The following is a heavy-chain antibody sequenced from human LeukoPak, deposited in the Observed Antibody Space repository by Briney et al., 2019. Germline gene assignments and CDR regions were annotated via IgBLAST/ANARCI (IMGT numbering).Heavy chain of an antibody. CDR3: ARVDISGFLNYFDY. CDR2: ISSNIYI. D-gene: IGHD3-22*01. J-gene: IGHJ4*02. Sequence: GGSLRLSCAASGFTFSGYNMNGVRQAPGKGLEWVSSISSNIYIYYADSVKGRFTISRDNAKNSLYLQMNSLRAEDTAVYYCARVDISGFLNYFDYWGQGTLVTVSS. V-gene: IGHV3-21*01. CDR1: GFTFSGYN.